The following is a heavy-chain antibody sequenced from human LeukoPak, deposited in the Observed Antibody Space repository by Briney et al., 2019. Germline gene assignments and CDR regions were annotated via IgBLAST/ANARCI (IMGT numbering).Heavy chain of an antibody. CDR3: ASAAGNSVY. V-gene: IGHV3-7*03. D-gene: IGHD5/OR15-5a*01. CDR1: GFTFSSYW. J-gene: IGHJ4*02. CDR2: IKQDGSEK. Sequence: PGGSLRLSCAASGFTFSSYWMSWVRQAPGKGLEWVANIKQDGSEKYYVDSVKGRFTISRGSAQSSLYLQMNSLRAEDTAVYYCASAAGNSVYWGQGTLVTVSS.